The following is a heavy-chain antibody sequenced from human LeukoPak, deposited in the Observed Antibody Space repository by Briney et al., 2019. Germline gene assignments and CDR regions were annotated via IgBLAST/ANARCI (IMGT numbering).Heavy chain of an antibody. J-gene: IGHJ4*02. D-gene: IGHD3-10*01. CDR1: GFTFSRHG. CDR3: ARDRGSTAVVRGVNHC. Sequence: GGSLRLSCAASGFTFSRHGMHWVRQAPGKGLEWVTFIRYDGSEKFYADSVKGRFTISRDNAENSLYLQMSSLRAEDTAVYYCARDRGSTAVVRGVNHCWGQGTLVTVSS. CDR2: IRYDGSEK. V-gene: IGHV3-30*02.